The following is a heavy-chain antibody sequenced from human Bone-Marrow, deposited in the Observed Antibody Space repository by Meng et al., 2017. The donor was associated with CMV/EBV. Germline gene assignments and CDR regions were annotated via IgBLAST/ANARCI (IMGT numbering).Heavy chain of an antibody. CDR1: GFTFSNAW. D-gene: IGHD4-11*01. CDR3: ARDRRTTVTTIFYYYYGMDV. V-gene: IGHV3-15*01. J-gene: IGHJ6*02. Sequence: GESLKISCAASGFTFSNAWMSWVRQAPGKGLEWVGRIKSKTDGGTTDYAAPVKGRFTISRDNSKNTLYLQMNSLRAEDTAVYYCARDRRTTVTTIFYYYYGMDVWGQGTTVTVSS. CDR2: IKSKTDGGTT.